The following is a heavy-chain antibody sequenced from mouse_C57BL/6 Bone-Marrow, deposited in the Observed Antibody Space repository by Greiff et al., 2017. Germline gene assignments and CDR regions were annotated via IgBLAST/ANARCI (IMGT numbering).Heavy chain of an antibody. V-gene: IGHV1-81*01. CDR3: ARGDGYYAFFDY. Sequence: QVQLQQSGAELARPGASVKLSCKASGYTFTSYGISWVKQRTGQGLEWIGEIYPRSGNTYYNEKFKGKATLTADKSSSTAYLEIRSLTSEDSSVNFYARGDGYYAFFDYWGKGTTLTVSS. CDR2: IYPRSGNT. J-gene: IGHJ2*01. D-gene: IGHD2-3*01. CDR1: GYTFTSYG.